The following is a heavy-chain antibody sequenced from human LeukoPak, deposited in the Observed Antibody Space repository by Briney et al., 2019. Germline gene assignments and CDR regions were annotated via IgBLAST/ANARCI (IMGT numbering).Heavy chain of an antibody. V-gene: IGHV3-7*01. CDR3: ARAGGYSSGWYSY. D-gene: IGHD6-19*01. J-gene: IGHJ4*02. Sequence: XGSXXLSXAXSXFTFSXXWMSWXRXAPGKXLEWVANIKQDGSEKYYVDSVKGRFTISRDNAKNSLYLQMNSLRAEDTAVYYCARAGGYSSGWYSYWGQGTLVTVSS. CDR2: IKQDGSEK. CDR1: XFTFSXXW.